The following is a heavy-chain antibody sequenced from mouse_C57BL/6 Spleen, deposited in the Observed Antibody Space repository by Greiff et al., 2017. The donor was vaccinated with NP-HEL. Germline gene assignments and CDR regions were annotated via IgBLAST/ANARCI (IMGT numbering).Heavy chain of an antibody. CDR3: ARVYGSIDY. CDR1: GYTFTDYY. V-gene: IGHV1-76*01. D-gene: IGHD1-1*01. CDR2: IYPGSGNT. Sequence: QVQLQQSGAELVRPGASVKLSCKASGYTFTDYYINWVKQRPGQGLEWIARIYPGSGNTYYNEKFKGKATLTAEKSSSTAYMQLSSLTSEDSAVYFCARVYGSIDYWGQGTTLTVSS. J-gene: IGHJ2*01.